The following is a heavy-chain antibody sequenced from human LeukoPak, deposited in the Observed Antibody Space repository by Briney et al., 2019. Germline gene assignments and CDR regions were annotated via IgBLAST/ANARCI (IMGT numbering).Heavy chain of an antibody. CDR1: GGSISSYY. D-gene: IGHD6-19*01. J-gene: IGHJ4*02. CDR3: ARDGGIAVAGTFDY. V-gene: IGHV4-4*07. Sequence: PSETLSLTCTVSGGSISSYYWSWIRQPAGKGLEWIGRIYTSGSTNYNPSRKSRVTMSVDTSKNQFSLKLSSVTAADTAVYYCARDGGIAVAGTFDYWGQGTLVTVSS. CDR2: IYTSGST.